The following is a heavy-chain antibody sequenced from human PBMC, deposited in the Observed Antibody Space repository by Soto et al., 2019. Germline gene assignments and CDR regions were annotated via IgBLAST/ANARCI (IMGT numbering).Heavy chain of an antibody. J-gene: IGHJ4*02. V-gene: IGHV3-74*01. CDR1: EVISGRYW. D-gene: IGHD6-19*01. CDR2: INSDGTIT. Sequence: RDRCGVGEVISGRYWMHRFRQAPGKGLVWVSRINSDGTITDYADSVKGRFTISRDNAKNTLYLQMNSLRAEDTAVYYCARRLGWPDSWGQGTLVTVSS. CDR3: ARRLGWPDS.